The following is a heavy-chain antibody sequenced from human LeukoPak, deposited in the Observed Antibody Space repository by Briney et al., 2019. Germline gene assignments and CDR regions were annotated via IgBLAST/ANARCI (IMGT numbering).Heavy chain of an antibody. CDR1: VYTLTELS. CDR3: ATGYMAFAPYYFDY. J-gene: IGHJ4*02. D-gene: IGHD1-14*01. CDR2: FDPEDGET. Sequence: RASVKVSCKFSVYTLTELSMHWVRQAPGKGREWMGGFDPEDGETIYAQKFQGRVTMTEDTSTDTAYMELSSLRSEDTAVYYCATGYMAFAPYYFDYWGQGTLVTVSS. V-gene: IGHV1-24*01.